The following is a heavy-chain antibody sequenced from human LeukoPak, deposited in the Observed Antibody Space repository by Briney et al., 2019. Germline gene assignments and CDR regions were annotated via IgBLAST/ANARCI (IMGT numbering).Heavy chain of an antibody. Sequence: AGGSLRLSCAASGFTFSSYAIHWVRQAPGKGLEWVALISYDGGKKYYADSVKGRFTISRDSSKSSLYLQINSLRAEDTAVYYCARDRVKYYNSGDYPALNYWGQGTLVTVSS. CDR1: GFTFSSYA. J-gene: IGHJ4*02. V-gene: IGHV3-30*04. CDR2: ISYDGGKK. D-gene: IGHD3-22*01. CDR3: ARDRVKYYNSGDYPALNY.